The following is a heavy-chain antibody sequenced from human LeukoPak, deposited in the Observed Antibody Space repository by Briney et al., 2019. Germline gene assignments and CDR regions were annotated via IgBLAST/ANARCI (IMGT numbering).Heavy chain of an antibody. Sequence: GGSLRLSCATSGLTFTNAWMSWVRQAPGKGLEWVGRIKSKTDGETTDYAAPVKGRFTISRDDSKNTLYLQMNSLRAEDTAVYYCAKDLYYYGSGSYPLDAFDIWGQGTMVTVSS. D-gene: IGHD3-10*01. CDR1: GLTFTNAW. CDR2: IKSKTDGETT. V-gene: IGHV3-15*01. J-gene: IGHJ3*02. CDR3: AKDLYYYGSGSYPLDAFDI.